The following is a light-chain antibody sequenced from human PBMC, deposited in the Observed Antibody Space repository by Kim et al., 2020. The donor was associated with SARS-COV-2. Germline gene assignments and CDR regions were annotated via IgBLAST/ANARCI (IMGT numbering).Light chain of an antibody. CDR3: RVWDNSTACV. CDR1: NIGSKN. CDR2: RDS. J-gene: IGLJ1*01. V-gene: IGLV3-9*01. Sequence: SYELTQPLSVSVALGQTARITCGGNNIGSKNVHWYQQKPGQAPVLVIYRDSNRPSGIPERFSGSNSGNTATLTISRAQAGDEADYYCRVWDNSTACVFGTGTKVTVL.